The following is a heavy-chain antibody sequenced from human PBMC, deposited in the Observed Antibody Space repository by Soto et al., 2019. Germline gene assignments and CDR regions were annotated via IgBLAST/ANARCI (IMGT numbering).Heavy chain of an antibody. D-gene: IGHD6-19*01. CDR1: GFSFSNFA. CDR3: AKEGDSSGWYRPLGC. Sequence: EVQLLESGGGLVQPGGSLRLSCLASGFSFSNFAMNWVRQAPGKGLEWVSAISHNSYITNYADSVKGRFSTSRDNSKNTLYLQMNSLSVEDTGVYFCAKEGDSSGWYRPLGCWGQGTLVTVSS. V-gene: IGHV3-23*01. J-gene: IGHJ4*02. CDR2: ISHNSYIT.